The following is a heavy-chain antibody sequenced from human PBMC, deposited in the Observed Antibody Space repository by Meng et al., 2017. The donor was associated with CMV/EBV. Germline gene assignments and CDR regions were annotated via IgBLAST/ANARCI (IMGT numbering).Heavy chain of an antibody. D-gene: IGHD3-3*01. CDR2: INHSGST. V-gene: IGHV4-34*01. J-gene: IGHJ5*02. CDR1: GGSFSGYY. CDR3: ARDSRLYYDFWSGYPPSYGWFDP. Sequence: GSLRLSCAVYGGSFSGYYWSWIRQPPGKGLEWIGEINHSGSTNYNPSLKSRVTISVDTSKNQFSLKLSSVTAADTAVYYCARDSRLYYDFWSGYPPSYGWFDPWGQGTLVTVSS.